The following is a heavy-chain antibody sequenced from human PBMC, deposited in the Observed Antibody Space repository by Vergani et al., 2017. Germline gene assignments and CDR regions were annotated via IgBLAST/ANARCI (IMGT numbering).Heavy chain of an antibody. CDR3: ARGNKHRITIFGVVKYYLTNWFDP. V-gene: IGHV4-39*07. Sequence: QLQLQESGPGLVKPSETLSLTCTVSGGSISSSSYYWGWIRQPPGKGLEWIGSIYYSGSTYYNPSLKSRVTISVDTSKNQFSLKLSSVTAADTAVYYCARGNKHRITIFGVVKYYLTNWFDPWGQGTLVTVSS. CDR1: GGSISSSSYY. J-gene: IGHJ5*02. CDR2: IYYSGST. D-gene: IGHD3-3*01.